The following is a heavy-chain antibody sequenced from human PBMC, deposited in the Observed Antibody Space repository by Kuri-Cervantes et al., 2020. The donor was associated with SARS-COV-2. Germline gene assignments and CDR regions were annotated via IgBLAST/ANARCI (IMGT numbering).Heavy chain of an antibody. CDR3: ARVVSRTIFGVVKPDAFDI. V-gene: IGHV4-59*08. CDR1: GGSISSYY. CDR2: IYYSGST. Sequence: SETLSLTCTVSGGSISSYYWSWIRQPPGKGLEWIGYIYYSGSTYYNPSLKSRVTISVDTSKNQFSLKLSSVTAADTAVYYCARVVSRTIFGVVKPDAFDIWGQGTMVTVSS. D-gene: IGHD3-3*01. J-gene: IGHJ3*02.